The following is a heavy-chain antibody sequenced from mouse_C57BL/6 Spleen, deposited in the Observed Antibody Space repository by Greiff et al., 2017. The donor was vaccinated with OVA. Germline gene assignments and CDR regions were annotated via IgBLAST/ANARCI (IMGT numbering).Heavy chain of an antibody. J-gene: IGHJ4*01. CDR2: IRSKSSNYAT. CDR1: GFTFNTYA. D-gene: IGHD1-1*01. CDR3: VRDALYYYGYAMDY. V-gene: IGHV10-3*01. Sequence: DAGGGLVQPKGSLKLSCAASGFTFNTYAMHWVRQAPGKGLEWVARIRSKSSNYATYYADSVKDRFTISRDDSQSMLYLQMNNLKTEDTAMYYCVRDALYYYGYAMDYWGQGTSVTVSS.